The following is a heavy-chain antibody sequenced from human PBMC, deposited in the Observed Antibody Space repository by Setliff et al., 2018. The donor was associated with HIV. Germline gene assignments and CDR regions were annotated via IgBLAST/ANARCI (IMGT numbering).Heavy chain of an antibody. CDR2: MYHSGSP. D-gene: IGHD6-13*01. Sequence: KASETLSLTCAVSGYSISSGYYWGWIRQPPGKGLEWIGSMYHSGSPSYNPSPSSRLTISVDTSKNHVSLRLSSVTAADTGVYYCARHRDPPGTSWIYYYYYMDLWGEGTTVTVSS. CDR1: GYSISSGYY. V-gene: IGHV4-38-2*01. CDR3: ARHRDPPGTSWIYYYYYMDL. J-gene: IGHJ6*03.